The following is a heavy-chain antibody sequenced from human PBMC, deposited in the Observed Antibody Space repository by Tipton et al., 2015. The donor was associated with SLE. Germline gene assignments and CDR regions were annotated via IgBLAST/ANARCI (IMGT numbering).Heavy chain of an antibody. CDR1: GYSFTSYW. V-gene: IGHV5-51*01. J-gene: IGHJ4*02. CDR3: ASRYCSGGSCYRAFDY. D-gene: IGHD2-15*01. Sequence: QLVQSGAEVKKPGESLKISCKGFGYSFTSYWIGWVRQMPGKSLEWMGIIYPGDSDTRYSPSFQGQVTISADKSISTAYLQWSSLKASDTAVYYCASRYCSGGSCYRAFDYWGQGTLVTVSS. CDR2: IYPGDSDT.